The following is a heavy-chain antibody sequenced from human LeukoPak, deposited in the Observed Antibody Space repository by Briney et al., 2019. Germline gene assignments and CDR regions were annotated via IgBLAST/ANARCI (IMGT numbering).Heavy chain of an antibody. Sequence: KFQGRVTITRDTSARTAYMELSSLRSEDTAVYYCARGIQLKGGYHFDYWGQGTLVTVSS. J-gene: IGHJ4*02. V-gene: IGHV1-3*01. D-gene: IGHD5-18*01. CDR3: ARGIQLKGGYHFDY.